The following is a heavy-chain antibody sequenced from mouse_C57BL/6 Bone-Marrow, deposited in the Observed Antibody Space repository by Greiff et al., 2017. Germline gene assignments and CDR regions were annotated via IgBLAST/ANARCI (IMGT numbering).Heavy chain of an antibody. Sequence: EVQLQESGGDLVKPGGSLKLSCAASGFTFSSYGMSWVRQTPDKRLEWVATICSGGSYTYYPDSVTGRFTITIDNAKNTLYLQMSSLKSEDTAMYYCARRDGSSYSSLAYWGQGTLVTVSA. CDR3: ARRDGSSYSSLAY. D-gene: IGHD1-1*01. CDR2: ICSGGSYT. CDR1: GFTFSSYG. J-gene: IGHJ3*01. V-gene: IGHV5-6*01.